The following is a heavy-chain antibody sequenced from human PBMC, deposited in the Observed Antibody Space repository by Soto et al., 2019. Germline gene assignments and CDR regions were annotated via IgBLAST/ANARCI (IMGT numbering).Heavy chain of an antibody. CDR2: IIPIFGTA. CDR3: AASSSWLNTNYYYYGMDV. J-gene: IGHJ6*02. V-gene: IGHV1-69*12. Sequence: QVQLVQSGAEVKKPGSSVKVSYKASGGTFSSYAISWVRQAPGQGLEWMGGIIPIFGTANYAQKFQGRVTITADESTSTAYMELSSLRSEDTAVYYCAASSSWLNTNYYYYGMDVWGQGTTVTVSS. D-gene: IGHD6-13*01. CDR1: GGTFSSYA.